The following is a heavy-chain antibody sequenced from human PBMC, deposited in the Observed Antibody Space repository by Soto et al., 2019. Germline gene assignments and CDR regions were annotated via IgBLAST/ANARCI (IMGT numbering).Heavy chain of an antibody. CDR3: ARDVEARYYFDY. CDR1: GFSFSTYA. J-gene: IGHJ4*02. Sequence: PGGSLRLSCAASGFSFSTYAMHWVRQAPGKGLEWVAVLSYDGNNIFYANSVKGRFTVSRDNSKNTFFLHMTSLRVEDTAVYYCARDVEARYYFDYWGQGALVTVSS. D-gene: IGHD3-16*02. V-gene: IGHV3-30*04. CDR2: LSYDGNNI.